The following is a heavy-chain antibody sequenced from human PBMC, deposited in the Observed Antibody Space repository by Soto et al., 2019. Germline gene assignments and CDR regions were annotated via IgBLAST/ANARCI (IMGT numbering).Heavy chain of an antibody. CDR1: GGSISSYY. D-gene: IGHD5-12*01. CDR3: ARHSKYRGYDEIYYYYYYMDV. CDR2: IYYSGGT. Sequence: PSETLSLTCTVSGGSISSYYWSWIRQPPGKGLEWIGYIYYSGGTNYNPSLKSRVTISVDTSKNQFSLKLSSVTAADTAVYYCARHSKYRGYDEIYYYYYYMDVWGKGTTVTVSS. V-gene: IGHV4-59*08. J-gene: IGHJ6*03.